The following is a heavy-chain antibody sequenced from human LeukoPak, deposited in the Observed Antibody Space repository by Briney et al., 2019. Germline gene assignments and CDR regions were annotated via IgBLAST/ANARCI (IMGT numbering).Heavy chain of an antibody. J-gene: IGHJ5*02. D-gene: IGHD6-19*01. Sequence: VKVSCKASRYTFNSYYIHWVRQAPGQGLEWMGWINPNGGATKYSQKFQGRVTMTRDTSINTAYLDLSRLNSDDTALYYCAREVGISGWANWLETWGQGTLVTVSS. CDR3: AREVGISGWANWLET. CDR2: INPNGGAT. CDR1: RYTFNSYY. V-gene: IGHV1-2*02.